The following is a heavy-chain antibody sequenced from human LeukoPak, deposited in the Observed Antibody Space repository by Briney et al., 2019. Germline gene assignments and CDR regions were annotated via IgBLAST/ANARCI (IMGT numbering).Heavy chain of an antibody. CDR2: VSGSGDIT. J-gene: IGHJ4*02. Sequence: GGSLRLSCAVSGFTFSNYGIHWVRQAPGKGLEYVSAVSGSGDITYYADSVKGRFTISRDNSKNTLFLQMSSLRSEDTAVYYCVKGGTTGTSPFDYWGQGTLVTVSS. D-gene: IGHD1-14*01. V-gene: IGHV3-64D*06. CDR3: VKGGTTGTSPFDY. CDR1: GFTFSNYG.